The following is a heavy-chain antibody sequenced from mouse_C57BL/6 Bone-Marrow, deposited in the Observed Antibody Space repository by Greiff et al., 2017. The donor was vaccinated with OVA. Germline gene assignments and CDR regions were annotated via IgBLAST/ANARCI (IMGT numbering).Heavy chain of an antibody. CDR3: ARSPIWTNGFY. V-gene: IGHV14-3*01. D-gene: IGHD6-5*01. Sequence: EVKLVESVAELVRPGASVKLSCTASGFNIKNTYMHWVKQRPEQGLEWIGRIDPANGNTKYAPKFQGKATITADTSSHTAYLQLRSLTSEDTAIYYCARSPIWTNGFYWGQGTTLTVAS. CDR1: GFNIKNTY. J-gene: IGHJ2*01. CDR2: IDPANGNT.